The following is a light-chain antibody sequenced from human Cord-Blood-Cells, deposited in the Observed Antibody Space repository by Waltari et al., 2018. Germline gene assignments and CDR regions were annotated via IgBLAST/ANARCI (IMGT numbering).Light chain of an antibody. J-gene: IGKJ1*01. CDR1: QSVSSY. Sequence: EIVLTQSPATLSLSRGERATLSCRASQSVSSYLAWYQQKPGQAPRLLIYDASNRATGIPARFSGSGSGTDFTLTISSLEPEDFAVYYCQQRSSWTFGQGTKVEIK. V-gene: IGKV3-11*01. CDR2: DAS. CDR3: QQRSSWT.